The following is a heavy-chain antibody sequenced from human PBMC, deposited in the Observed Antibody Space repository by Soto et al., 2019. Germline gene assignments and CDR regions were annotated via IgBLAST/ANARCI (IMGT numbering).Heavy chain of an antibody. V-gene: IGHV4-34*02. J-gene: IGHJ6*02. CDR3: ARDRQYYQFWSGCQNEGPCAMDV. CDR1: GGSFSGYY. CDR2: INHCGGT. D-gene: IGHD3-3*02. Sequence: QVQLQQWGAGLLKPSETLSLTCAVYGGSFSGYYWTWIRQAPGKGLEWIGEINHCGGTNYNSSLKNRVTISVDTSKDQFCLILYSVTAADTAVYYCARDRQYYQFWSGCQNEGPCAMDVWGQGTTVTVSS.